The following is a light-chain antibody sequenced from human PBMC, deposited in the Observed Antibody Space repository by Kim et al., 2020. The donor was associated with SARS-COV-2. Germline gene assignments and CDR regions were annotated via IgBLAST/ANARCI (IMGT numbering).Light chain of an antibody. V-gene: IGKV3-20*01. J-gene: IGKJ1*01. CDR3: QQYGSSPWT. Sequence: SPGERADPVSRTSRTVSGNNLAWDRNKPGQAPSPHILGAATGATGVPDRFSGSGSGTDFTLTISRLEPEDFAVYYCQQYGSSPWTFGQGTKVDIK. CDR1: RTVSGNN. CDR2: GAA.